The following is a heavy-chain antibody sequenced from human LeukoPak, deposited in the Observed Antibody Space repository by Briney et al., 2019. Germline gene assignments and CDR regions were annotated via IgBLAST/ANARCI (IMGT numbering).Heavy chain of an antibody. CDR1: GDSITSGTYY. Sequence: TTSETLSLTCTVSGDSITSGTYYWGWIRQPPGKGLEWIGSIYYSGSTYYNPSLKSRATISVDTSKNQFSLKLSSVTAADTAVYYCARAMVRGVIIDYWGQGTLVTVSS. D-gene: IGHD3-10*01. J-gene: IGHJ4*02. CDR2: IYYSGST. CDR3: ARAMVRGVIIDY. V-gene: IGHV4-39*07.